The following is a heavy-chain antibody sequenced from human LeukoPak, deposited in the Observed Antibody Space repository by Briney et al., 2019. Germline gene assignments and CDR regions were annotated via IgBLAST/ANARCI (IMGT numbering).Heavy chain of an antibody. CDR3: FTSAY. CDR1: GFTFSTYW. J-gene: IGHJ4*02. D-gene: IGHD3-16*01. CDR2: IKEDGSEK. V-gene: IGHV3-7*01. Sequence: GGSLRLSCAASGFTFSTYWMTWVRQAPGKGLEWVASIKEDGSEKYYVDSVQGRFTISRDNSKNTLYLQMNSLRAEDTAVYYCFTSAYWGQGTLVTVSS.